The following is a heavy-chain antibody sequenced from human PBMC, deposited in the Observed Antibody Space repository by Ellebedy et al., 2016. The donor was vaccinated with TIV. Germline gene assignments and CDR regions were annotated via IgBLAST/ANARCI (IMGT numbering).Heavy chain of an antibody. CDR3: ATQGVIRDPDAFDI. CDR2: IFHSGST. Sequence: GSLRLXXTVSGASIGSLGYSWAWIRQPPGKGLEWIGYIFHSGSTNYSPSLKSRVTISVDTSKKQFSLKLNSVTAADTAVYYCATQGVIRDPDAFDIWGQGTMVTVSS. CDR1: GASIGSLGYS. D-gene: IGHD3-22*01. V-gene: IGHV4-61*05. J-gene: IGHJ3*02.